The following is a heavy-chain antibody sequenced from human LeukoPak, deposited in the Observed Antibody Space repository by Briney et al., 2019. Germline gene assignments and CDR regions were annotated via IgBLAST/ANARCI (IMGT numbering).Heavy chain of an antibody. CDR2: ISGSGGST. CDR1: GFTFSSYA. Sequence: PGGSLRLSCVASGFTFSSYAMSWVRQAPGKGLEWVSAISGSGGSTYYADSVKGRLTISRDNSKNTLYLQMNSLRAEDTAVYYCAKVSWYNWNDGYFDYWGQGTLVTVSS. D-gene: IGHD1-1*01. V-gene: IGHV3-23*01. J-gene: IGHJ4*02. CDR3: AKVSWYNWNDGYFDY.